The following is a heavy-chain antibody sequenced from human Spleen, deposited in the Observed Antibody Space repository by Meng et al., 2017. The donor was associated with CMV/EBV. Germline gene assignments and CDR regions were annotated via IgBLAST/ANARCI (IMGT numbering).Heavy chain of an antibody. CDR3: ARDLVGYDAFDI. J-gene: IGHJ3*02. CDR1: GFAFSTYS. D-gene: IGHD3-22*01. CDR2: ISSSSHFI. V-gene: IGHV3-21*04. Sequence: GESLKISCAASGFAFSTYSMTWVRQAPGKGLEWVSSISSSSHFIYYADSVTGRFTISRDNAKNSLYLQMNSLRAEDTAVYYCARDLVGYDAFDIWGQGTMVTVSS.